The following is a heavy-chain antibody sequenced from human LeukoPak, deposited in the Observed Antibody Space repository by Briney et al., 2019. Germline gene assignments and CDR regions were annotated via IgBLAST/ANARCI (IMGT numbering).Heavy chain of an antibody. J-gene: IGHJ4*02. CDR1: GFTFSSYG. CDR2: ISYDGSNK. D-gene: IGHD6-13*01. Sequence: GSLRLSCAASGFTFSSYGMHWVRQAPGKGLEWVAVISYDGSNKYYADSVKGRFTISRDNSKNTLYLQMNSLRAEDTAVYYRAKTGSSWYYFDYWGQGTLVTVSS. CDR3: AKTGSSWYYFDY. V-gene: IGHV3-30*18.